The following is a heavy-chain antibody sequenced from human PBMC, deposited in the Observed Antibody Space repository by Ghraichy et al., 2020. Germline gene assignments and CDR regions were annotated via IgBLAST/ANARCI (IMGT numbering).Heavy chain of an antibody. Sequence: SETLSLTCTVSGGSVNSGSYFWSWIRQPAGKGLEWIGRIYTSGSPNYSPSLRDRVTISIDASKNQFSLDLSFVTAADTAVYYCARFGIRGDLHYWGQGTLVTVSS. CDR3: ARFGIRGDLHY. CDR1: GGSVNSGSYF. V-gene: IGHV4-61*02. CDR2: IYTSGSP. J-gene: IGHJ4*02. D-gene: IGHD4-17*01.